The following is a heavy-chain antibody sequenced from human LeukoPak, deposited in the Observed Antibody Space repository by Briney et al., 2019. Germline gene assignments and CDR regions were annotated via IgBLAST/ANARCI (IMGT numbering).Heavy chain of an antibody. D-gene: IGHD3-16*02. CDR3: ARGGYSYGSQYYFDY. J-gene: IGHJ4*02. CDR1: GFTVSRNY. Sequence: GGSLRLSCAASGFTVSRNYMSWVRQAPGRGLEWVSVIYSGGTTYYADSVKGRFPISRDISKNTLYLQMNSLTAEDTAVYFCARGGYSYGSQYYFDYWGQGTLVTVFS. CDR2: IYSGGTT. V-gene: IGHV3-53*01.